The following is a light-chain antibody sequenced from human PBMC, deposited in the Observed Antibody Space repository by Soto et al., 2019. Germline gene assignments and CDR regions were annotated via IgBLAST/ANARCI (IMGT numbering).Light chain of an antibody. J-gene: IGKJ4*01. CDR3: QQRSNWLT. CDR1: QTISTN. Sequence: EVVMTQSPATLSVSPGERATLSCRASQTISTNLAWYQQKPGQAPRLLIYGASTRATDIPARFSGSGSGTEFTLTISSLEPEDFAVYYCQQRSNWLTFGGGTKVEIK. V-gene: IGKV3-15*01. CDR2: GAS.